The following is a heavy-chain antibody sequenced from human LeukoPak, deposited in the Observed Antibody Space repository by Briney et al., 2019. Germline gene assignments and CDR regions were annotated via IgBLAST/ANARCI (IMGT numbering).Heavy chain of an antibody. CDR2: ISSTGGTI. D-gene: IGHD5-24*01. CDR1: GFTFSSYE. J-gene: IGHJ4*02. Sequence: GGPLRLSCAASGFTFSSYEMNWVRQAPGRGLEWVSYISSTGGTIYYADSVRGRFTISRDNAKNSLYLQMTSLRAEDTAVYYCERSRDGFNYWGQGILDTVSS. V-gene: IGHV3-48*03. CDR3: ERSRDGFNY.